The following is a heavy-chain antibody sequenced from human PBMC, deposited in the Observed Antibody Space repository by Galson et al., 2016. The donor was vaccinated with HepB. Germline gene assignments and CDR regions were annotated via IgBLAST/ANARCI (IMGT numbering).Heavy chain of an antibody. Sequence: CAISGDSVSSKGVAWTWIRQSPSRGLEWLGRTYCRSRCYNDFAMSVKSRIAINTDTSKNQFSLQLSSVTPDATAVYYCAREMSANTGYTSGGRNDYWGQGTLATVSS. CDR2: TYCRSRCYN. V-gene: IGHV6-1*01. D-gene: IGHD5-18*01. CDR3: AREMSANTGYTSGGRNDY. J-gene: IGHJ4*02. CDR1: GDSVSSKGVA.